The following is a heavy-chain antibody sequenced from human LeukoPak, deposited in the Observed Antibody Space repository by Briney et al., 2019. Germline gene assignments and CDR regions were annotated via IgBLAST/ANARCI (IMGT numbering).Heavy chain of an antibody. J-gene: IGHJ6*02. D-gene: IGHD6-6*01. Sequence: SETLSLTCTVSGGSISSYYWSWIRQPPGKGLEWIGYIYYSGSTNYNPSLKSRATISVDPSKNQFSLKLSSVTAADTAVYYCARGGVPHSSSSDYYYGMDVWGQGTTVTVSS. CDR1: GGSISSYY. CDR2: IYYSGST. V-gene: IGHV4-59*01. CDR3: ARGGVPHSSSSDYYYGMDV.